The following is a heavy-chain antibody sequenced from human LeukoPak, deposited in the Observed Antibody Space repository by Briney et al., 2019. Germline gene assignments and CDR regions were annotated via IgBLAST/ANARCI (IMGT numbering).Heavy chain of an antibody. J-gene: IGHJ4*02. V-gene: IGHV1-2*02. Sequence: DASVKASSKPSGYTFTGYYMHWVRPAPGQVLEWMGWINPNSAGTNYAQKFQGRVTLTRESCISTAYMALSRLRSDDTAVYYCARGARGVCGSYDTGNDYWGQGTLVTVSS. CDR3: ARGARGVCGSYDTGNDY. CDR2: INPNSAGT. CDR1: GYTFTGYY. D-gene: IGHD3-16*01.